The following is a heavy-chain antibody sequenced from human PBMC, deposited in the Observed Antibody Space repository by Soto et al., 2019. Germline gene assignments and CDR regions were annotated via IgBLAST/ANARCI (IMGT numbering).Heavy chain of an antibody. CDR3: ARDGDNDDFDY. Sequence: GGSLRLSCAASGFTFSSNYMSWVRQAPGKGLEWVSVIYSVGGTYYADSEKGRVTISRDNSKNTLYLQKNSVRAEDKTVYYCARDGDNDDFDYWGQGTLVTVSS. V-gene: IGHV3-53*01. CDR1: GFTFSSNY. CDR2: IYSVGGT. D-gene: IGHD4-17*01. J-gene: IGHJ4*02.